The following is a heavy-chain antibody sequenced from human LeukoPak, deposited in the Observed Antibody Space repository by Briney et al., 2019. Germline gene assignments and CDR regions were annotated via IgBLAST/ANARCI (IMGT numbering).Heavy chain of an antibody. CDR1: GFTFSSYG. D-gene: IGHD3-22*01. CDR2: IWYDGSNK. Sequence: GGSLRLSCSASGFTFSSYGMQWVRQAPGKGREGVAVIWYDGSNKYYADSVKGRITISRYNSKNTLYLQMNSLNAEDAAVCYCARVIYDSRGYCDFWGQGTLVTVSS. J-gene: IGHJ4*02. CDR3: ARVIYDSRGYCDF. V-gene: IGHV3-33*01.